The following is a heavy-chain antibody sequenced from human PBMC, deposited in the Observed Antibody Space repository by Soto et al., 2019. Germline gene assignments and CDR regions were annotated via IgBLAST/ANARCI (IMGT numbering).Heavy chain of an antibody. CDR2: ISGYSGYT. Sequence: ASVKVSCKALGYTFTNYGINWVRQAPGQGLEWMGWISGYSGYTNYAEKLQGRVTVTKDTSTSTAYLDLRSLRSDDTAVYYCARDRGSVATGRYYNYGMEVWGQGTTVTVS. CDR3: ARDRGSVATGRYYNYGMEV. J-gene: IGHJ6*02. V-gene: IGHV1-18*01. CDR1: GYTFTNYG. D-gene: IGHD5-12*01.